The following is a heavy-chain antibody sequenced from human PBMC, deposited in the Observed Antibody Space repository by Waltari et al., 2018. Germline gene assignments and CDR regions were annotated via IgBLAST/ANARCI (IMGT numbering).Heavy chain of an antibody. CDR2: ISRDGGST. Sequence: EVQLVESGGGLVQPGGFLRLSCAASGFTFSSYWMHWVRQAPGKGVVWXXRISRDGGSTNYADSVKGXFTISRDXAENILTLQMNSLRTEDTAVYYCARXGXGWGDAFXVWGQGTXVXXSS. V-gene: IGHV3-74*01. D-gene: IGHD6-25*01. CDR3: ARXGXGWGDAFXV. CDR1: GFTFSSYW. J-gene: IGHJ3*01.